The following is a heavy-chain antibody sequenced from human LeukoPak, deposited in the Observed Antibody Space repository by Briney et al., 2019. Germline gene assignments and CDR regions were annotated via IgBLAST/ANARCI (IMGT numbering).Heavy chain of an antibody. J-gene: IGHJ4*02. CDR3: VKDFGGNSDY. CDR2: IGGSGGRT. V-gene: IGHV3-23*01. Sequence: GGSLRLSCAGSGFTFSTYAMSWVRQAPGKGLEWVSTIGGSGGRTYYADSVKGRFTISRDNSKNTLHLQMNSLRAEDTAVYYCVKDFGGNSDYWGQGTLVTVSS. D-gene: IGHD4-23*01. CDR1: GFTFSTYA.